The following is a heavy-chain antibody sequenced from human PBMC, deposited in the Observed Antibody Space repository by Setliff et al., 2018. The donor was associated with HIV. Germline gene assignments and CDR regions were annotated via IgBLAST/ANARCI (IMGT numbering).Heavy chain of an antibody. J-gene: IGHJ4*02. CDR2: IYYSGST. CDR1: GGSISSSSYY. V-gene: IGHV4-39*01. CDR3: ARHLWFYYVAESYGYFDY. Sequence: ASETLSLTCTVSGGSISSSSYYWGWIRQPPGKGLEWIGSIYYSGSTYYNPSLKSRVTISVDTSKNQFSLKLSSVTAADTAVYYCARHLWFYYVAESYGYFDYWGQGSLVTVSS. D-gene: IGHD3-10*01.